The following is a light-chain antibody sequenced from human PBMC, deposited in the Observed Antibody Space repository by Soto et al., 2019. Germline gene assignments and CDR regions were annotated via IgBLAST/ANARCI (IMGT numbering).Light chain of an antibody. Sequence: QSVLTQPPSVSGAPGQRVTISCTGSSSNIGAGYDVHWYQQLPGTAPKLLIYGNSNRPSGVPDRFSGSKSGTSASLAITGRQAEDEADYYCQSYDSSLSGSVFGGGTKVTVL. J-gene: IGLJ2*01. CDR1: SSNIGAGYD. V-gene: IGLV1-40*01. CDR3: QSYDSSLSGSV. CDR2: GNS.